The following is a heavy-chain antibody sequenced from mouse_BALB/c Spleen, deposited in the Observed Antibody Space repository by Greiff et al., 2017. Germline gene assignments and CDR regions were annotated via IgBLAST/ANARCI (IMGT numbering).Heavy chain of an antibody. CDR3: ARWGAMDY. V-gene: IGHV1-12*01. Sequence: QVQLQQPGAELVKPGASVKMSCKASGYTFTSYNMHWVKQTPGQGLEWIGAIYPGNGDTSYNQKFKGKATLTADKSSSTAYMQLSSLTSEDSAVYYCARWGAMDYWGQGTTLTVSS. D-gene: IGHD3-1*01. CDR2: IYPGNGDT. J-gene: IGHJ2*01. CDR1: GYTFTSYN.